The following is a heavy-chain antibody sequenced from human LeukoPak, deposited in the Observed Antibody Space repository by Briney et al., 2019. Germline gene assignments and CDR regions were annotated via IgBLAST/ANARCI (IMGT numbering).Heavy chain of an antibody. CDR2: IGKSGTDI. CDR3: ATTARVGQN. CDR1: GFTFSAYY. J-gene: IGHJ4*02. Sequence: GGSLRLSCAASGFTFSAYYMSWVRQAPGKGLERISYIGKSGTDINYAESVKGRFTVSRDNAKNSLSLQMDSLRVDDTAVYYCATTARVGQNWGQGTLVTVSS. D-gene: IGHD3/OR15-3a*01. V-gene: IGHV3-11*01.